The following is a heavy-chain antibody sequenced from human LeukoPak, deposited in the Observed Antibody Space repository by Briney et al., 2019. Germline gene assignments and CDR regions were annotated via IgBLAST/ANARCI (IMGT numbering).Heavy chain of an antibody. CDR2: IIPILGIA. V-gene: IGHV1-69*04. CDR1: GGTFSSYA. J-gene: IGHJ3*02. CDR3: ARRPPHGAFDI. Sequence: ASVNVSCTASGGTFSSYAISWVRQAPGQGLEWMGRIIPILGIANYAQKFQGRVTITADKSTSTAYMELSSLRSEDTAVYYCARRPPHGAFDIWGQGTRVTVSS.